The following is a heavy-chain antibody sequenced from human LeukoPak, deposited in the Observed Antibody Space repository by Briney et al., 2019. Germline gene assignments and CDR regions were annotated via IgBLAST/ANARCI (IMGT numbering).Heavy chain of an antibody. D-gene: IGHD5-18*01. CDR2: TRYDGSNK. V-gene: IGHV3-30*02. J-gene: IGHJ6*02. CDR1: GFTFSSYG. Sequence: GGSLRLSCAASGFTFSSYGMHWVRQAPGKGPEWVAFTRYDGSNKYYADSVKGRFTISRDNSKNTLYLQMNSLRAEDTAVYYCAKEKRRGYSYEFYYYYYGMDVWGQGTTVTVSS. CDR3: AKEKRRGYSYEFYYYYYGMDV.